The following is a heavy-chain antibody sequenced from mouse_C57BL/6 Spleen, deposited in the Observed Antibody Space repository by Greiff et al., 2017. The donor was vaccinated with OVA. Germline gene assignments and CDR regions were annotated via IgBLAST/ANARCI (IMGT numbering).Heavy chain of an antibody. D-gene: IGHD1-1*01. V-gene: IGHV1-81*01. J-gene: IGHJ2*01. Sequence: VKLMESGAELARPGASVKLSCKASGYTFTSYGISWVKQRTGQGLEWIGEIYPRSGNTYYNEKFKGKATLTADKSSSTAYMELRSLTSEDSAVYFCARGGYYGSGDFDYWGQGTTLTVSS. CDR3: ARGGYYGSGDFDY. CDR2: IYPRSGNT. CDR1: GYTFTSYG.